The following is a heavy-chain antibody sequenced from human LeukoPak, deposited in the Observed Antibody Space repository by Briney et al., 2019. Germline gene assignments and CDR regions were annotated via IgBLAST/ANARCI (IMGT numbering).Heavy chain of an antibody. D-gene: IGHD3-10*01. V-gene: IGHV7-4-1*01. Sequence: GASVKVSCKASGYSFTTYAMNWVRQAPGQGREWMGWINTNTGNPTYAQGFTGRFVFSLDTSVSTAYLQIGSLKPEDTAVYYCARDLGSGSYFAFDIWGPGTMVTVSS. CDR3: ARDLGSGSYFAFDI. CDR2: INTNTGNP. CDR1: GYSFTTYA. J-gene: IGHJ3*02.